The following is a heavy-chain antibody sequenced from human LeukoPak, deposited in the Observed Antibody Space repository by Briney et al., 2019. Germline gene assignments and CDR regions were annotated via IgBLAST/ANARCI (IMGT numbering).Heavy chain of an antibody. V-gene: IGHV3-7*01. Sequence: GGSLRLSCAASGFTFSSYEMNWVRQSPVKGLEWVANIKQDGSEAYYVDSVKGRFTISRDNGKNSLFLQMDSLRAEDTALYYCARDKIEGPTFLDYWGQGALVTVSS. J-gene: IGHJ4*02. CDR3: ARDKIEGPTFLDY. D-gene: IGHD1-26*01. CDR1: GFTFSSYE. CDR2: IKQDGSEA.